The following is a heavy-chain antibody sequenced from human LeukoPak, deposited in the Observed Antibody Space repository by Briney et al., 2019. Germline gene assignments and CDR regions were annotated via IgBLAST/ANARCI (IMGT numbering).Heavy chain of an antibody. CDR1: GFTFSSYA. D-gene: IGHD3-22*01. V-gene: IGHV3-30-3*01. Sequence: GGSLRLSCAASGFTFSSYAMHWVRQAPGKGLEWVAVISYDGSNKYYADSVKGRFTISRDNSKNTLYLQMNSLRAEDTAVYYCARGSHYYDSSGYYLDYWGQGTLVTVSS. CDR2: ISYDGSNK. J-gene: IGHJ4*02. CDR3: ARGSHYYDSSGYYLDY.